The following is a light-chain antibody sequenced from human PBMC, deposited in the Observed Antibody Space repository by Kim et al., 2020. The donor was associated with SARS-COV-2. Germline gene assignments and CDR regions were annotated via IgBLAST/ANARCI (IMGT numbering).Light chain of an antibody. CDR2: GAS. V-gene: IGKV3-20*01. J-gene: IGKJ4*01. Sequence: EIVLTQSPGTLSLSPGERATLSCRASQSVSSSYLAWYQQKPGQAPRLLIYGASSRATGIPDRFSGSGSGTDFTLTISRLEPEDFAVYYCQQYDSTRIFGGGTKLEI. CDR1: QSVSSSY. CDR3: QQYDSTRI.